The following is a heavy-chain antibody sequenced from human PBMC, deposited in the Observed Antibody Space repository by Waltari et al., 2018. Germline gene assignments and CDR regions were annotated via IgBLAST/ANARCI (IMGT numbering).Heavy chain of an antibody. Sequence: EVHLVESGGGLVQPGGSVSLSCAASGFTFSTYWMTWVRQAPGKGLEWLANIKGDGSQKNYVDSVKGRFTISRDTANNSLYLQMNSLRAEDTAVYYCARDPHYSNFDYWGQGTLVTVSS. J-gene: IGHJ4*02. CDR3: ARDPHYSNFDY. CDR1: GFTFSTYW. V-gene: IGHV3-7*01. D-gene: IGHD4-4*01. CDR2: IKGDGSQK.